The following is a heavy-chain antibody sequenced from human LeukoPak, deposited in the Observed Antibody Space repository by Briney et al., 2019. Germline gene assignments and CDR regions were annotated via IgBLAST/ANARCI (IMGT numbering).Heavy chain of an antibody. CDR2: IYYSGST. CDR3: ARASYSSSPIDY. J-gene: IGHJ4*02. D-gene: IGHD6-13*01. V-gene: IGHV4-59*01. Sequence: KTSETLSLTCTVSGGSISSYYWSWIRQPPGKGLEWIGYIYYSGSTNYNPSLKSRVTISVDTSKNQFSLKLSSVTAADTAVYYCARASYSSSPIDYWGQGTLVTVSS. CDR1: GGSISSYY.